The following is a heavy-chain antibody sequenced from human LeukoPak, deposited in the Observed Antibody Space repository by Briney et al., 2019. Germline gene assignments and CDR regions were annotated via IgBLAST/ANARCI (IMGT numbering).Heavy chain of an antibody. D-gene: IGHD5-24*01. V-gene: IGHV3-66*01. CDR2: IYSGGST. Sequence: PGGSLRLSCAASGFTVSSNYMSWVRQAPGKGLEWVSVIYSGGSTYYADSVKGRFTISRDNSKNTLYLQMNSLRAEDTAVYYCARGRDGYNGDYWGQGTLVTVSS. CDR1: GFTVSSNY. CDR3: ARGRDGYNGDY. J-gene: IGHJ4*02.